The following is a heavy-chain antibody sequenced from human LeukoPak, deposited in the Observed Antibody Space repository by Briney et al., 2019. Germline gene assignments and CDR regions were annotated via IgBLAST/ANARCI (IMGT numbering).Heavy chain of an antibody. CDR1: GGSFSGYY. CDR2: INHSGST. CDR3: ARARLAFMVRGVIIPIGYDY. V-gene: IGHV4-34*01. J-gene: IGHJ4*02. Sequence: SETLSLTCAVYGGSFSGYYWSWIRQPPGKGLEWIGEINHSGSTNYNPSPKSRVTISVDTSKNQFSLKLSSVTAADTAVYYCARARLAFMVRGVIIPIGYDYWGQGTLVTVSS. D-gene: IGHD3-10*01.